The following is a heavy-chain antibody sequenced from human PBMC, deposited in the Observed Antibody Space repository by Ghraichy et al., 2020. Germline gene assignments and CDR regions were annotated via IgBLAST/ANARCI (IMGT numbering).Heavy chain of an antibody. CDR2: ISSSGATI. V-gene: IGHV3-48*03. CDR1: GFSFSTYE. CDR3: ARRYCSSTSCLFDY. D-gene: IGHD2-2*01. Sequence: GGSLRLSCAASGFSFSTYELNWVRQAPGKGLDWISHISSSGATIYYADSVKGRFTISRDNPKNSLYLQMNSLRAEDTAVYYCARRYCSSTSCLFDYWGQGTLVTVSS. J-gene: IGHJ4*02.